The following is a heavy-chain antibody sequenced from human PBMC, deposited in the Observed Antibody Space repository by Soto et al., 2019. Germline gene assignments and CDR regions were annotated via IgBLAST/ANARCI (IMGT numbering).Heavy chain of an antibody. V-gene: IGHV1-18*04. CDR3: ARTVGAGYYYDSSGYSHFDY. CDR2: ISAYNGNT. Sequence: ASVKVSCKASGYTFTSYGISWVRQAPGQGLEWMGWISAYNGNTNYAQKLQGRVTMTTDTSTSTAYMELRSLRSDDTAVYYCARTVGAGYYYDSSGYSHFDYWGQGTLVTVSS. D-gene: IGHD3-22*01. CDR1: GYTFTSYG. J-gene: IGHJ4*02.